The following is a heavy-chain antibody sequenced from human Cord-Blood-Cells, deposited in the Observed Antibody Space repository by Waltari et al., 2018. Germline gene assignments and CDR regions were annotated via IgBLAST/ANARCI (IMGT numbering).Heavy chain of an antibody. CDR1: GGTLSGYA. Sequence: QVQLVQSGAEVKKPGSSVKLSCKASGGTLSGYAICLVSQGSGQGLEWMGGIIPIFGTANYAQKFQGRVTITADESTSTAYMELSSLRSEDTAVYYCARRSNYYDSSGYYFDYWGQGTLVTVSS. J-gene: IGHJ4*02. V-gene: IGHV1-69*01. CDR2: IIPIFGTA. CDR3: ARRSNYYDSSGYYFDY. D-gene: IGHD3-22*01.